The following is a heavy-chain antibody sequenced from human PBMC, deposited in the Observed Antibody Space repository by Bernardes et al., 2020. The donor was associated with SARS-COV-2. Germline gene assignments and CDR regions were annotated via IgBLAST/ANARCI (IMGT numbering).Heavy chain of an antibody. CDR2: INHRGVT. V-gene: IGHV4-34*01. CDR3: VRGAKVLEY. D-gene: IGHD3-10*01. Sequence: SETLSLTCAVHGGSLISYYWSWVRQPPGTGLEWIGQINHRGVTNYTPTLKSRVSISVDTSKNQFSLRLTYVTAADTAIYYCVRGAKVLEYWGQGTLVSVAS. J-gene: IGHJ4*02. CDR1: GGSLISYY.